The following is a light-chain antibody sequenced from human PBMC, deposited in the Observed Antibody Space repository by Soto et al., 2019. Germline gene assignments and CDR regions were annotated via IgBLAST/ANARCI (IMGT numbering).Light chain of an antibody. Sequence: EIVLTQSPGTLSLSPGDRATLSCRASQSVSSSYLAWYRQNPGQAPRLLIYGASSRATGIPDRFSGSGSGTDFTLTISRLEPEDFAVYYCQQYGSSPPWTFGQGTKVDIK. V-gene: IGKV3-20*01. CDR3: QQYGSSPPWT. CDR2: GAS. J-gene: IGKJ1*01. CDR1: QSVSSSY.